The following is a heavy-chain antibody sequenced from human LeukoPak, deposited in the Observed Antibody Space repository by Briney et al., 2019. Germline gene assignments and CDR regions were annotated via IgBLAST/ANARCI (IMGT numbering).Heavy chain of an antibody. Sequence: ASETLPLTCTVSGGSISSYYWSWIRQPPGKGLEWIGYIYYSGSTNYNPSLKSRVTISVDTSKNQFSLKLSSVTAADTAVYYCASSSSRDYMDVWGKGTTVTVSS. CDR3: ASSSSRDYMDV. V-gene: IGHV4-59*08. CDR2: IYYSGST. J-gene: IGHJ6*03. D-gene: IGHD6-13*01. CDR1: GGSISSYY.